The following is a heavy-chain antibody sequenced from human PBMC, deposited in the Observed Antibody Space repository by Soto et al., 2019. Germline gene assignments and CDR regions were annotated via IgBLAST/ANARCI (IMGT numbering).Heavy chain of an antibody. Sequence: ASVKVSCKASGHTFTSYGISWVRQAPGQGLEWMGWISAYNGNTNYAQKLQGRVTMTTDTSTSTAYMELRSLRSDDTAVYYCAKTGLWWAAAAGSWFDPWGQGTLVTVS. V-gene: IGHV1-18*01. CDR3: AKTGLWWAAAAGSWFDP. CDR2: ISAYNGNT. CDR1: GHTFTSYG. D-gene: IGHD6-13*01. J-gene: IGHJ5*02.